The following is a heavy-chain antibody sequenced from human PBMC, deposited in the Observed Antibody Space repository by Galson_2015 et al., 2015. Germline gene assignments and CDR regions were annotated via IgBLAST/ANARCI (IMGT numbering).Heavy chain of an antibody. D-gene: IGHD6-13*01. J-gene: IGHJ6*02. CDR3: ARGDRYSSSWYNQHPHYYYYGMDV. CDR2: SYYRSKWYN. Sequence: CAISGDSVSSNSAAWNWIRQSPSRGLEWLGRSYYRSKWYNDYAVSVKSRITINPDTSKNQFSLLLNSVTPEDTAVYYCARGDRYSSSWYNQHPHYYYYGMDVWGQGTTVTVSS. V-gene: IGHV6-1*01. CDR1: GDSVSSNSAA.